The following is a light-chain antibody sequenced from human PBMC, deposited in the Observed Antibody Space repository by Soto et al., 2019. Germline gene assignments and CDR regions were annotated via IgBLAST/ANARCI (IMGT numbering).Light chain of an antibody. CDR3: QQYYTIPWT. CDR1: QSVLYSSNNNNY. CDR2: WAS. J-gene: IGKJ1*01. Sequence: DIVMTQSPDSLAVPLGERATINCKSSQSVLYSSNNNNYLGWYQQKAGQPPKLLIYWASTRESGVPDRFSGSGSGTDFTLTISSLQAEDVAVYYCQQYYTIPWTFGQGTKVEIK. V-gene: IGKV4-1*01.